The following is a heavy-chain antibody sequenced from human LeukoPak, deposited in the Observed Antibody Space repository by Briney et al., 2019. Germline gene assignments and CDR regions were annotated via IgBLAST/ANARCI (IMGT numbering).Heavy chain of an antibody. CDR2: INSDGSST. J-gene: IGHJ4*02. V-gene: IGHV3-74*01. Sequence: PGGSLRLSCAASGFTFSSYWMHWVRQAPGEGLVWVSRINSDGSSTSYADSVKGRFTISRDNAKNTLYLQMNSLRAEDTAVYYCASDYYDSSGYYYFDYWGQGTLVTVSS. CDR1: GFTFSSYW. CDR3: ASDYYDSSGYYYFDY. D-gene: IGHD3-22*01.